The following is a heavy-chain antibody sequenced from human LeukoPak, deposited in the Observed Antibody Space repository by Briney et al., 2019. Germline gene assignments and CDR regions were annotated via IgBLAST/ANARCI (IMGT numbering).Heavy chain of an antibody. CDR1: GFTFASYA. Sequence: PGGSLRLSCAASGFTFASYAMAWVRQDPGKGLEWFSAISGRGGSTYYADSVKSRFTISRDKYKNTLYLQMNSLRAEDTAVYYCARDSGIYDSSGYYGLSYYGMDVWGQGTTVTVSS. CDR2: ISGRGGST. D-gene: IGHD3-22*01. CDR3: ARDSGIYDSSGYYGLSYYGMDV. V-gene: IGHV3-23*01. J-gene: IGHJ6*02.